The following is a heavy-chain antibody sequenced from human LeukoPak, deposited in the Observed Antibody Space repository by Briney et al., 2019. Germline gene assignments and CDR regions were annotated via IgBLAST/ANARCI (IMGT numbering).Heavy chain of an antibody. Sequence: GGSLRLSCAASGFTFSDYYMSWIRQAPGKGLEWVSYISSSGSTIYYADSVKGRFTISRDNAKNSLYLQMNSLRAEDTAVYYCARGEGYSYGYGGSDYYYMDVWGKGTTVTVSS. V-gene: IGHV3-11*04. J-gene: IGHJ6*03. CDR3: ARGEGYSYGYGGSDYYYMDV. CDR2: ISSSGSTI. D-gene: IGHD5-18*01. CDR1: GFTFSDYY.